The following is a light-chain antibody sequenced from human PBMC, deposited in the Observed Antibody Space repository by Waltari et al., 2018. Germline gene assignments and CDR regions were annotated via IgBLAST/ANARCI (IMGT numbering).Light chain of an antibody. J-gene: IGLJ2*01. Sequence: QSALTQPPSASGSPGQSVTISCTGTSSEVGGFNYVSWYQQHPGKAPKLIIFEVTKRPSGVPGRFSGSKSGNTASLTVSGLQSEDEADYYCSSYGGNNNILFGGGTKLSVL. CDR3: SSYGGNNNIL. V-gene: IGLV2-8*01. CDR2: EVT. CDR1: SSEVGGFNY.